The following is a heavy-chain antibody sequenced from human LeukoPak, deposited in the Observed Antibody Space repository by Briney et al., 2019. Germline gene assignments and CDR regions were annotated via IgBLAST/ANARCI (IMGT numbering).Heavy chain of an antibody. D-gene: IGHD3-16*02. CDR1: GYTLTELS. CDR3: ATGGGYPNHYYYYYGMDV. J-gene: IGHJ6*02. Sequence: PGASVKVSCKVSGYTLTELSMHWVRQAPGKGLEWMGGFDPEDGETIYAQKFQGRVTMTEDTSTDTAYMELSSLRSEDMAVYYCATGGGYPNHYYYYYGMDVWGQGTTVTVSS. V-gene: IGHV1-24*01. CDR2: FDPEDGET.